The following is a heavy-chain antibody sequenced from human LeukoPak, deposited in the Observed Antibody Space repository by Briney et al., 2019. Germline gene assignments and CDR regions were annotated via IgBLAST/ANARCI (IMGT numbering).Heavy chain of an antibody. CDR1: GFTFSSYS. CDR2: ISSSSSYI. J-gene: IGHJ4*02. CDR3: ARVYSSSSGYYFDY. D-gene: IGHD6-6*01. V-gene: IGHV3-21*04. Sequence: PGGSLRLSCAASGFTFSSYSMNWVRQAPGKGLEWVSSISSSSSYIYYADSVKGRFTISRDNGKNSLYLQMNSLRAEDTALYYCARVYSSSSGYYFDYWGQGTLVTVSS.